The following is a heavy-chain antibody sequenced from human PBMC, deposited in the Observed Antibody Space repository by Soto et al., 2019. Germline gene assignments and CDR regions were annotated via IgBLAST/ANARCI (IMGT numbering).Heavy chain of an antibody. Sequence: ASVKVSCKASGYTFSNYDINWVRQATGQGLEWMGWLNPNTDKTGSAQKFQGRVTMARNTSISTAYLELSGLRSDDTAVYYCARGIKGLPPSAFDIWGQGTRVTVSS. CDR2: LNPNTDKT. V-gene: IGHV1-8*01. CDR3: ARGIKGLPPSAFDI. CDR1: GYTFSNYD. D-gene: IGHD5-12*01. J-gene: IGHJ3*02.